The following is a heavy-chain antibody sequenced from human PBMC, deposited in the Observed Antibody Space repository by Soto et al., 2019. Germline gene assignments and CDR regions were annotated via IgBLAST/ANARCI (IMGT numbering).Heavy chain of an antibody. J-gene: IGHJ4*02. CDR1: GGSISSYY. V-gene: IGHV4-59*08. Sequence: QVQLQESGPGLVKPSETLSLTCTVSGGSISSYYWSWIRQPPGKGLEWIGYIYYSGSTNYNPSLKSRATISVDTSKNQFSLKLSSVTAADTAVYYCARHPGPYYFDYWGQGTLVTVSS. CDR3: ARHPGPYYFDY. CDR2: IYYSGST. D-gene: IGHD3-10*01.